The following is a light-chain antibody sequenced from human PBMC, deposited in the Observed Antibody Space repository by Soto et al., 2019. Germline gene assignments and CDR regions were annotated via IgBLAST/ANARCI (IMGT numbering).Light chain of an antibody. J-gene: IGLJ3*02. CDR2: DTK. Sequence: QAVVTQEPSTTVFPGGTVTLTCDSSTGSVTTGHSPYWFQQKPGQAPRTMIYDTKNKHFWTTGRFSGSRFGGKDALTLLGARPEDEAEYYCLLSYGSGWVFGGGTKVTVL. V-gene: IGLV7-46*02. CDR3: LLSYGSGWV. CDR1: TGSVTTGHS.